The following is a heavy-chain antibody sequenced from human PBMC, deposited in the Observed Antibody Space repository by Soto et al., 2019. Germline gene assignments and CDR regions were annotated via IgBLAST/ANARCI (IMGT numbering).Heavy chain of an antibody. CDR2: INAGNGNT. CDR3: AGSAGIYYSYVMDV. D-gene: IGHD2-15*01. CDR1: GYTFTSYT. J-gene: IGHJ6*02. V-gene: IGHV1-3*01. Sequence: QVQLVQSGAEVKKPGASVKVSCKASGYTFTSYTIHWVRQAPGQRLEWMGWINAGNGNTKYSQKFQGRVTFTRDTSASTAYMELSSLRSEDTAVYYCAGSAGIYYSYVMDVWGQGTTVTVSS.